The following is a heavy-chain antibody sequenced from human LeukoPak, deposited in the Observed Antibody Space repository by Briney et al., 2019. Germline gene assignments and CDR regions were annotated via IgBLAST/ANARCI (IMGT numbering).Heavy chain of an antibody. V-gene: IGHV3-7*01. D-gene: IGHD3-10*01. J-gene: IGHJ3*02. CDR3: ARESMVRGVIIIGAFDI. Sequence: PGGSLRLSCATSGFTFSNYWMSWVRRAPGKGLEWVANIKQDGSDKYYVDSVKGRFTISRDNAKNSLYLQMNTLRAEDTAVYYCARESMVRGVIIIGAFDIWGQGTMVTVSS. CDR1: GFTFSNYW. CDR2: IKQDGSDK.